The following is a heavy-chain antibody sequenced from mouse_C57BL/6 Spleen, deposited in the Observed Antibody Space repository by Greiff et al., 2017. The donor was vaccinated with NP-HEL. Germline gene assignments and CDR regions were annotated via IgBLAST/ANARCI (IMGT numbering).Heavy chain of an antibody. D-gene: IGHD1-1*01. CDR3: ARKYGYYYGSRPDDWYFDV. J-gene: IGHJ1*03. CDR2: IDPSDSET. Sequence: QVQLQQPGAELVRPGSSVKLSCKASGYTFTSYWMHWVKQRPIQGLEWIGNIDPSDSETHYNQKFKDKATLTVDKSSSTAYMQLSSLTSEDSAVYYCARKYGYYYGSRPDDWYFDVWGTGTTVTVSS. V-gene: IGHV1-52*01. CDR1: GYTFTSYW.